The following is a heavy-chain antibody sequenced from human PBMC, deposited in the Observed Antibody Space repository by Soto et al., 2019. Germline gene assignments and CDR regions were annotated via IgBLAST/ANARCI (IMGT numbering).Heavy chain of an antibody. Sequence: PGGSLRLSCAASGFTFSSYAMSWVRQAPGKGLEWVSAISGSGGSTYYADSVKGRFTISRDNSKNTLYLQMNSLRAEDTAVYYCAKDTNHPLITMVRRNWAHDAFDIWGQGTMVTVSS. CDR3: AKDTNHPLITMVRRNWAHDAFDI. CDR2: ISGSGGST. V-gene: IGHV3-23*01. J-gene: IGHJ3*02. D-gene: IGHD3-10*01. CDR1: GFTFSSYA.